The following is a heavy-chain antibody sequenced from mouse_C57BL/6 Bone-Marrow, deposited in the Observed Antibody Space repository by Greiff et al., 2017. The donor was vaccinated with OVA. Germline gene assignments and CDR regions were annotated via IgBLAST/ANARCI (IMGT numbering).Heavy chain of an antibody. CDR3: AIHYYGSSFWYFDV. Sequence: VQLQQSDSELVKPGASVKISCKVSGYTFTDHTIHWMKQRPEQGLEWIGYIYPRDGSTKYNEKFKGKATLTADKSSSTAYMQLNSLTSEDSAVYYCAIHYYGSSFWYFDVWGTGTTVTVSS. V-gene: IGHV1-78*01. CDR2: IYPRDGST. J-gene: IGHJ1*03. D-gene: IGHD1-1*01. CDR1: GYTFTDHT.